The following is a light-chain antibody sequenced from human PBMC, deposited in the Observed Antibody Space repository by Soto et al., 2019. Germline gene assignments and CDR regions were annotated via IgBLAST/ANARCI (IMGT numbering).Light chain of an antibody. CDR1: QDISQS. Sequence: IQMTQSPDSLSASLGDRVTVTCRASQDISQSVNWYQQKPAKPPKLLIYAAHILESGVPSRFSASGSGTDFALTISSLQPADVGTYFYQQSSVTPHTFGQGTLLQIK. CDR3: QQSSVTPHT. V-gene: IGKV1-39*01. J-gene: IGKJ2*01. CDR2: AAH.